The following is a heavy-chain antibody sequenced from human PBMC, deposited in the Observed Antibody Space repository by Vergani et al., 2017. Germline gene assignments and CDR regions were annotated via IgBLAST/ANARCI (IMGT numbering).Heavy chain of an antibody. Sequence: QVQLVESGGGVVQPGTSLRLSCTTSGFLFSTYPLHWVRLAPGKVLEWVAVISYDGSRTYYADSVKGRFTVSRQNSKNTLYLQIHSLRADDTALYYCARCIRFYYVTRDYTYYFDSWGQGSLVTVSS. CDR2: ISYDGSRT. CDR1: GFLFSTYP. D-gene: IGHD3-22*01. CDR3: ARCIRFYYVTRDYTYYFDS. V-gene: IGHV3-30-3*01. J-gene: IGHJ4*02.